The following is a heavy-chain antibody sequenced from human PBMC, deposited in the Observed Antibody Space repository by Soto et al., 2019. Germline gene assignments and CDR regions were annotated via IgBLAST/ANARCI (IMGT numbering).Heavy chain of an antibody. CDR3: ASHFTGVLVLGTSPPGGDNYGWDV. CDR1: GGTFSRYT. V-gene: IGHV1-69*02. Sequence: QVQLVQSGAEVKKPGSSVKVSCKASGGTFSRYTFTWVRQAPGQGLEWMGRIIPILDIPNYAQNFQGRVTMTAVKSTSTAYMELSRLTSDDTAVYYCASHFTGVLVLGTSPPGGDNYGWDVWGQGTTVTVSS. J-gene: IGHJ6*02. D-gene: IGHD2-8*02. CDR2: IIPILDIP.